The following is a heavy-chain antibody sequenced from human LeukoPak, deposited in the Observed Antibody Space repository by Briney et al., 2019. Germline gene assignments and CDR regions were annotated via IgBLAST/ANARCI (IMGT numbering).Heavy chain of an antibody. CDR3: ARGLSCSGNTCYAAHFDS. CDR1: GDTFTPYG. D-gene: IGHD2-15*01. Sequence: ASVKVSCKASGDTFTPYGITWVRQAPRQGLEWTGSISGYNGNTEYTQKFQGRVAMTRDTSTSTAYMELRSLRSDDTAVYYCARGLSCSGNTCYAAHFDSWGQGTLVTVSS. CDR2: ISGYNGNT. V-gene: IGHV1-18*01. J-gene: IGHJ4*02.